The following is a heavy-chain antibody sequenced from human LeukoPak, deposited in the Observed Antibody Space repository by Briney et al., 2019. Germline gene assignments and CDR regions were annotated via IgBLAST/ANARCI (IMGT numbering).Heavy chain of an antibody. CDR1: GGSFSGYY. Sequence: SETLSLTCAVYGGSFSGYYWSWIRQPPGKGLEWIGEINHSGSTNYNPPLKSRVTISVDTSKNQFSLKLSSVTAADTAVYYCASRDGYNSGSFDYWGQGTLVTVSS. CDR2: INHSGST. J-gene: IGHJ4*02. V-gene: IGHV4-34*01. D-gene: IGHD5-12*01. CDR3: ASRDGYNSGSFDY.